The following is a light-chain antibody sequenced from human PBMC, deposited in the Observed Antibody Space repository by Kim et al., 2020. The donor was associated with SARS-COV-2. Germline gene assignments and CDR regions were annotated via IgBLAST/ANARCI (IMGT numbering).Light chain of an antibody. J-gene: IGLJ2*01. V-gene: IGLV1-47*01. CDR3: AAWDDSLSGVV. CDR2: RNN. CDR1: SSNIGSNY. Sequence: GQRVTISCSGSSSNIGSNYVSWYQQLPGTAPKLLIYRNNQRPSGVPDRFSGSKSGTSASLAISGLRSEDEADYHCAAWDDSLSGVVFGGGTQLTVL.